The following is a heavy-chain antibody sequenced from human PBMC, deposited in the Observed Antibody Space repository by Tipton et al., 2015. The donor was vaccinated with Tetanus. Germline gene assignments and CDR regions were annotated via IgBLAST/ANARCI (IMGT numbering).Heavy chain of an antibody. CDR2: VYFSGST. D-gene: IGHD6-13*01. J-gene: IGHJ6*02. V-gene: IGHV4-59*08. CDR1: GGSVNSYY. CDR3: VRHSGWFIFYRGIAV. Sequence: TLSLTCTVSGGSVNSYYWSWIRQSPGRGLEWIGYVYFSGSTKYNPSHASRVTISDDTSTNQFSLNLHSVTAADTAVYYCVRHSGWFIFYRGIAVWGQATTVTVSS.